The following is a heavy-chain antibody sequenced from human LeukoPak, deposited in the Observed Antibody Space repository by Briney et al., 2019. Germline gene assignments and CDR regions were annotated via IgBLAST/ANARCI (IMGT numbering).Heavy chain of an antibody. Sequence: PGTPSLTCTVSGGSLSSSIYYWGWIRPPPGKGLEWIGSIYYSGSTYYNPSLKSRVTISVDTSKNQFSLKLSSVTAADTAVYYCARDTKSIAVIYYWGQGTLVTVSS. CDR2: IYYSGST. J-gene: IGHJ4*02. CDR1: GGSLSSSIYY. CDR3: ARDTKSIAVIYY. D-gene: IGHD6-6*01. V-gene: IGHV4-39*07.